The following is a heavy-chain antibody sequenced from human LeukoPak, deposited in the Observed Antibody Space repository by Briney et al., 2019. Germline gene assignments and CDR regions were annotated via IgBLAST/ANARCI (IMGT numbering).Heavy chain of an antibody. CDR1: GYTFTGYY. D-gene: IGHD1-14*01. CDR3: ARGLGLVTPTGSDP. Sequence: ASVKVSCKASGYTFTGYYIHWVRQAPGQGLEWMGWINPNSGGTNYAQKFQGRVTMTRDTSISTAYMELSRLRSDDTAVYYCARGLGLVTPTGSDPWGQGTLVTVSS. V-gene: IGHV1-2*02. J-gene: IGHJ5*02. CDR2: INPNSGGT.